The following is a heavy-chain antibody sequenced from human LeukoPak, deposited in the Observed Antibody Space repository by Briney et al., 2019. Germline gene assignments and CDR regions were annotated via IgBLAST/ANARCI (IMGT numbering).Heavy chain of an antibody. J-gene: IGHJ2*01. D-gene: IGHD7-27*01. CDR1: GYTFTGYY. CDR2: INPNSGGT. V-gene: IGHV1-2*02. Sequence: GASVKVSCKASGYTFTGYYMHRVRQAPGQGLEWMGWINPNSGGTNYAQKFQGRVTMTRDTSISTAYMELSRLRSDDTAVYYCARATAIKLGIRYFDLWGRGTLVTVSS. CDR3: ARATAIKLGIRYFDL.